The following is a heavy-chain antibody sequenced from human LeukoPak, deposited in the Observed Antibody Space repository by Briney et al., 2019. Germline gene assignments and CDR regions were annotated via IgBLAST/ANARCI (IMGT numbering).Heavy chain of an antibody. CDR3: AKGGGCIVGGTCSLSYYYGMDV. Sequence: VXXXPXKGLEWXSAISGXXTSXFYADSVKRRFTISRDNSKNTLYLQMNSLRDEDTAVYYCAKGGGCIVGGTCSLSYYYGMDVWGQGTTVTVSS. CDR2: ISGXXTSX. D-gene: IGHD1-26*01. V-gene: IGHV3-23*01. J-gene: IGHJ6*02.